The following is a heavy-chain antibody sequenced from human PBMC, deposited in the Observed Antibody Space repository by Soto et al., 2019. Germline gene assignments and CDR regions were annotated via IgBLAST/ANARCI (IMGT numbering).Heavy chain of an antibody. D-gene: IGHD5-12*01. Sequence: GGSLRLSCAASGFTFSSYSMNWVRQAPGKGLEWVSYISSSSSTIYYADSVKGRFTISRDNAKNSLYLQMNSLRDEDTAVYYCARDGYRPHLVDAFDIWGQGTMVTVSS. CDR2: ISSSSSTI. CDR1: GFTFSSYS. J-gene: IGHJ3*02. V-gene: IGHV3-48*02. CDR3: ARDGYRPHLVDAFDI.